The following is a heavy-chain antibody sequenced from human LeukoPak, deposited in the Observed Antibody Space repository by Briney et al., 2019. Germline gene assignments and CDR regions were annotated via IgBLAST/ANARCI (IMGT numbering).Heavy chain of an antibody. CDR1: GFTVSSNY. Sequence: GGSLRLSCAASGFTVSSNYMSWVRQAPGKGLEWVSVIYSGGSTYYADSVKGRFTISRDNSKNTLYLQMNSLRAADTAVYYCARYLVVVAATRTYYYYGMDVWGQGTTVTVSS. CDR3: ARYLVVVAATRTYYYYGMDV. J-gene: IGHJ6*02. CDR2: IYSGGST. D-gene: IGHD2-15*01. V-gene: IGHV3-66*01.